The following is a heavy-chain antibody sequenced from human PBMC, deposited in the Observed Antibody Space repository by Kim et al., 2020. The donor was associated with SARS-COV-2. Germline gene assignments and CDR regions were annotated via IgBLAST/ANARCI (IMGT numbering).Heavy chain of an antibody. J-gene: IGHJ4*02. CDR3: ARNPTTGTTVWTDY. D-gene: IGHD1-1*01. Sequence: ADSVKGRFTISRDNSKNTLYLQMNSLRAEDTAVYYCARNPTTGTTVWTDYWGQGTLVTVSS. V-gene: IGHV3-53*01.